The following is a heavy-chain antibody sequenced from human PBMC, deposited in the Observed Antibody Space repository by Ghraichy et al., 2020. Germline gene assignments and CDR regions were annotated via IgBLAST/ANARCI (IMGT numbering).Heavy chain of an antibody. Sequence: SETLSLTCAVYGGSFSGYYWSWIRQPPGKGLECIGEINHSGSTNYNPSLKSRVTISVDTSKNQFSLKLSSVTAADTAVYYCARDPSSAGSSNNWFDPWGQGTLVTVSS. D-gene: IGHD6-13*01. CDR1: GGSFSGYY. CDR2: INHSGST. J-gene: IGHJ5*02. V-gene: IGHV4-34*01. CDR3: ARDPSSAGSSNNWFDP.